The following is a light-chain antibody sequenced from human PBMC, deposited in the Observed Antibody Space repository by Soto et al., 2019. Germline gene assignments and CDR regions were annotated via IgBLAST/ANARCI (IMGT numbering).Light chain of an antibody. V-gene: IGKV1-9*01. CDR3: QQLNSYSFT. CDR1: QGISSY. CDR2: AAS. Sequence: DIQLTQSPSFLSASVGDRVTITCRASQGISSYLAWYQQKPGKAPKLLIYAASTLQSGVPSRFSGSGSGTEFPLTISSLQPEDFATSFCQQLNSYSFTFGPGTKVDI. J-gene: IGKJ3*01.